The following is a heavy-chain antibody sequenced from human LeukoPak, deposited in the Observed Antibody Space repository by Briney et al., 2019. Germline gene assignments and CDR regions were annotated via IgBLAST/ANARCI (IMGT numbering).Heavy chain of an antibody. Sequence: PGGSLRLSCAASGFTFSDYYMSWIRQAPGKGLEWVSYISSSGSTRYYADSVKGRFTFSRDNAKNSLYLQMNSLRAEDTAVYYCARADWDTAMIDYWGQGTLVTVSS. D-gene: IGHD5-18*01. V-gene: IGHV3-11*04. CDR1: GFTFSDYY. CDR3: ARADWDTAMIDY. J-gene: IGHJ4*02. CDR2: ISSSGSTR.